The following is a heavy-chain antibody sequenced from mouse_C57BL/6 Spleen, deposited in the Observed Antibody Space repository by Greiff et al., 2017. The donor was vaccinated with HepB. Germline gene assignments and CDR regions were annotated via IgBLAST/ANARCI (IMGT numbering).Heavy chain of an antibody. Sequence: QVQLKESGAELVRPGASVTLSCKASGYTFTDYEMHWVKQTPVHGLEWIGAIDPETGGTAYNQKFKGKAILTADKSSSTAYMELRSLTSEDSAVYYCTRPPYSNYLYFDYWGQGTTLTVSS. CDR3: TRPPYSNYLYFDY. J-gene: IGHJ2*01. V-gene: IGHV1-15*01. CDR1: GYTFTDYE. CDR2: IDPETGGT. D-gene: IGHD2-5*01.